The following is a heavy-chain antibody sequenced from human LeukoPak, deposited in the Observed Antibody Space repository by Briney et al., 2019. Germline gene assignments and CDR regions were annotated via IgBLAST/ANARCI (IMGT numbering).Heavy chain of an antibody. CDR1: GFTFDDYA. D-gene: IGHD3-22*01. CDR2: ISWNSGSI. CDR3: AKGSDSSGSLWGYFDY. Sequence: GGSLRLSCAASGFTFDDYAMHWVRHAPGKGLEWVSGISWNSGSIGYADSVKGRFTISRDNAKNSLYLQMNSLRAEDMALYYCAKGSDSSGSLWGYFDYWGQGTLVTVSS. V-gene: IGHV3-9*03. J-gene: IGHJ4*02.